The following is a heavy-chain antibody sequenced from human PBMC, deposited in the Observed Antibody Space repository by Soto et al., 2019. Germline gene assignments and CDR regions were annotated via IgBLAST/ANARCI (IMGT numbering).Heavy chain of an antibody. CDR2: INSDGST. J-gene: IGHJ4*02. D-gene: IGHD5-18*01. Sequence: EVQLVESGGGLIPPGGSLRLSCAASGFLVNSAYMTWVRQSPGKGLEWLSMINSDGSTLYAESVKGRFTISRDNSKNRLDLQLNSLRAEDTAMYSCARSGYSVAWGYWGQGTLVIVTS. CDR1: GFLVNSAY. CDR3: ARSGYSVAWGY. V-gene: IGHV3-53*01.